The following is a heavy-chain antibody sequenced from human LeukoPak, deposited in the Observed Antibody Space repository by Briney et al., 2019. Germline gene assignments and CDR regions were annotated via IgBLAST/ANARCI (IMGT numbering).Heavy chain of an antibody. J-gene: IGHJ5*02. CDR2: IYYTGST. CDR1: GGSISRSGYS. CDR3: ARGGDSSGYEGRFDP. Sequence: SETLSLTCAVSGGSISRSGYSWSWIRQPPGKGLDWIAYIYYTGSTYYNPSLKSRVTISLDTSKNQFSLKLTSVTAADTAVYYCARGGDSSGYEGRFDPWGQGTLVTVSS. D-gene: IGHD3-22*01. V-gene: IGHV4-30-4*07.